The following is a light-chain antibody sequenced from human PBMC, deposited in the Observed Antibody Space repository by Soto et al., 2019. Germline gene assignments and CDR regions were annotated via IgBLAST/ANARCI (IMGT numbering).Light chain of an antibody. J-gene: IGKJ1*01. CDR1: QSVSSSY. V-gene: IGKV3-20*01. CDR3: QQYGSSQLT. Sequence: IVLTQSPGTLSLSPGERATLSCRASQSVSSSYLAWYQQKSAQAPRLLIYGVSTRATGIPDRFSGSGSGTEFTLTISRLEPEDCAVYYCQQYGSSQLTFGQGTKVDIK. CDR2: GVS.